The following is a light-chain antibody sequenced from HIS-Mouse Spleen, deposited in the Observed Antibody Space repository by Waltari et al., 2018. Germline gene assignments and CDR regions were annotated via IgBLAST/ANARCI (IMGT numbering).Light chain of an antibody. V-gene: IGLV2-14*01. CDR2: EVS. CDR1: SSDVGGSNN. J-gene: IGLJ1*01. Sequence: QSALTQPASVSGSPGQSITISCTGTSSDVGGSNNASWYQQHPGKAPKLMIYEVSNRPSGVSNRFSGSKSGNTASLTISGLQAEDEADYYCSSYTSSSTYVFGTGTKVTVL. CDR3: SSYTSSSTYV.